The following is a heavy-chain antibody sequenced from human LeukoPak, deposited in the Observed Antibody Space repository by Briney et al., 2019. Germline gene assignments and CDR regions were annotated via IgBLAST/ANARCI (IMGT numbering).Heavy chain of an antibody. CDR2: INHSGST. D-gene: IGHD6-19*01. V-gene: IGHV4-34*01. Sequence: SETLSLTCAVYGGSFSGYYWSWIRQPPGKGLEWIGEINHSGSTNYNPSLKSRVTISVDTSKNQFSLKLSSVTAADTAVYYCATYGGWSAVRYYGMDVWGQGTTVTVSS. CDR1: GGSFSGYY. J-gene: IGHJ6*02. CDR3: ATYGGWSAVRYYGMDV.